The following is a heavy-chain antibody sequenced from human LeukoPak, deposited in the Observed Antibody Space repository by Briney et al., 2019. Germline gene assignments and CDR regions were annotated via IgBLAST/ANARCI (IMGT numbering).Heavy chain of an antibody. J-gene: IGHJ4*02. CDR2: IYYSGST. V-gene: IGHV4-61*01. CDR1: GGSVSSGNYY. CDR3: ARDNSALDY. D-gene: IGHD2-21*01. Sequence: SETLSLTCSVSGGSVSSGNYYWNWIRRPPGKGLEWVGYIYYSGSTNYNPSLKSRLSISVDRSKNQFSLKLKSVTAADTAVYYCARDNSALDYWGQGTLVTVSS.